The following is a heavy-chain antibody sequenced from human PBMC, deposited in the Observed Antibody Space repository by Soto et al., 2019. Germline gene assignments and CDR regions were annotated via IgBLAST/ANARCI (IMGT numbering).Heavy chain of an antibody. J-gene: IGHJ6*02. CDR2: ISAYNGNT. D-gene: IGHD6-13*01. CDR1: GYTFTSYG. V-gene: IGHV1-18*01. CDR3: AREGQQLVRFSHYYYYGMDV. Sequence: ASVKVSCKASGYTFTSYGISWVRQAPGQGLEWMGWISAYNGNTNYAQKLQGRVTMTTDTSTSTAYMELRSLRSDDTAVYYCAREGQQLVRFSHYYYYGMDVWGQGTTVIVSS.